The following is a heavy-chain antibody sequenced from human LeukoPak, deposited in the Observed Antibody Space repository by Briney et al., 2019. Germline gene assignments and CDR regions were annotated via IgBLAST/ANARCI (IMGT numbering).Heavy chain of an antibody. CDR1: DGSLSGYY. D-gene: IGHD3-10*01. Sequence: SETLSLTCAVYDGSLSGYYWTWIRQPPGKGLEWIGEISHSGSTHYSPSLRSRVTISVDTSKNQSSLSLTSVTAADTAVYYCARKLGSSHSNSAQAWGQGTLVTVSS. V-gene: IGHV4-34*01. J-gene: IGHJ5*02. CDR3: ARKLGSSHSNSAQA. CDR2: ISHSGST.